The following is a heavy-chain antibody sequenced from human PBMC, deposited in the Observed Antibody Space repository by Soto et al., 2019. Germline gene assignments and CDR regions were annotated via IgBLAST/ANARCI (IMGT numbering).Heavy chain of an antibody. CDR1: GGSISSGGYS. CDR3: ASSRATIIPFDY. D-gene: IGHD5-12*01. V-gene: IGHV4-30-2*01. Sequence: PSETLSLTCAVSGGSISSGGYSWSWIRQPPGKGLEWIGYIYHSGSTYYNPSLKSRVTISVDRSKNQFSLKLSSVTAADTAVYYCASSRATIIPFDYWGQGTLVTVSS. CDR2: IYHSGST. J-gene: IGHJ4*02.